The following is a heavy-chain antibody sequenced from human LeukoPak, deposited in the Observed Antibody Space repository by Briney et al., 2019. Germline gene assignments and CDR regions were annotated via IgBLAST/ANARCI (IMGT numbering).Heavy chain of an antibody. CDR3: ASSVVVVTKGGYSDY. CDR2: IIPIFGTA. V-gene: IGHV1-69*13. J-gene: IGHJ4*02. CDR1: GGTFSSYA. D-gene: IGHD3-22*01. Sequence: GASEKVSCKASGGTFSSYAISWVRQAPGQELEWMGGIIPIFGTANYAQKFQGRVTITADESTSTAYMELSSLRSEDTAVYYCASSVVVVTKGGYSDYWGQGTLVTVSS.